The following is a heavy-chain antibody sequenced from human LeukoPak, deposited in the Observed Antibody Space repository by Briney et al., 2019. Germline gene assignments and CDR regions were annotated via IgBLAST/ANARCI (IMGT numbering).Heavy chain of an antibody. CDR1: GYTFTSYY. CDR3: AREGAVEYSSSGFDY. Sequence: ASVKVSCKASGYTFTSYYMHWVRQAPGQGLEWMGIINPSGGSTSYAQKFQGRVTMTRDMSTSTVYMELSSLRSEGTAVYYCAREGAVEYSSSGFDYWGQGTLVTVSS. D-gene: IGHD6-13*01. V-gene: IGHV1-46*01. CDR2: INPSGGST. J-gene: IGHJ4*02.